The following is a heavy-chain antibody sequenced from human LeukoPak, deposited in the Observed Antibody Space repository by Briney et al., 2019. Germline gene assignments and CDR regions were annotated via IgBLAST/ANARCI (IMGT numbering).Heavy chain of an antibody. CDR1: GFTFSDYA. D-gene: IGHD3-22*01. CDR3: ASTRWYYYDSSGYPSDY. J-gene: IGHJ4*02. CDR2: ISYDGSNK. Sequence: GRSLRLSCAASGFTFSDYAMHWVCQAPGKGLEWVAVISYDGSNKYYADSVKGRFTISRDDSKNTLYLQMNSLRTEDTAIYYCASTRWYYYDSSGYPSDYWGQGTSVTVSS. V-gene: IGHV3-30-3*01.